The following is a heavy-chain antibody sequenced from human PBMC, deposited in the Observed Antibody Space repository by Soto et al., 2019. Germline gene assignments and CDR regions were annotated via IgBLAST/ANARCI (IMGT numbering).Heavy chain of an antibody. CDR3: ARDGSKIDGYGVQLGY. Sequence: ASVKVSCKTSGYSFTTYGISWVRQAPGQGLEWIGWISGYNGNPRYTQKLQGRVTMTTDASTSTAYMELRSLRSDDTAVYYCARDGSKIDGYGVQLGYWGQGIVVTVSS. J-gene: IGHJ4*02. CDR2: ISGYNGNP. V-gene: IGHV1-18*01. D-gene: IGHD4-17*01. CDR1: GYSFTTYG.